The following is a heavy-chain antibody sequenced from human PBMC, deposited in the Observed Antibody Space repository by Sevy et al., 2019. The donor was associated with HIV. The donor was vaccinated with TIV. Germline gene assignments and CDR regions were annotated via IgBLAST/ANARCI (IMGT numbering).Heavy chain of an antibody. D-gene: IGHD3-16*01. CDR2: IYYSGSN. CDR3: ARLTATALGLAYYFDY. CDR1: GGSISSSSYY. Sequence: SETLSLTCTVSGGSISSSSYYWGWIRQPPGKGLEWIGSIYYSGSNYYNPSLKSRVTISVDTSKNQFSLKLSSVTAADTAVYYCARLTATALGLAYYFDYWGQGTLVTVSS. J-gene: IGHJ4*02. V-gene: IGHV4-39*01.